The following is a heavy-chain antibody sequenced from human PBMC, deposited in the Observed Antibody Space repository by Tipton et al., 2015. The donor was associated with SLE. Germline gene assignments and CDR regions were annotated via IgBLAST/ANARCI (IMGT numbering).Heavy chain of an antibody. CDR3: AKDSPPVEYSSMYYFDY. V-gene: IGHV3-53*01. D-gene: IGHD2-2*01. CDR2: IYSGGST. Sequence: SLRLSCAASGFTVSSNYMSWVRQAPGKGLEWVSVIYSGGSTYYADSVKGRFTISRDNSKNTLFLQMNSLRAEDTAVYYCAKDSPPVEYSSMYYFDYWGQGTQVTVSS. CDR1: GFTVSSNY. J-gene: IGHJ4*02.